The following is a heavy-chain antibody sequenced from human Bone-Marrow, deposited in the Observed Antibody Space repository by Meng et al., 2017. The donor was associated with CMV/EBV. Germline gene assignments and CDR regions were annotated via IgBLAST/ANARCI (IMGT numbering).Heavy chain of an antibody. CDR1: GLTFTTYS. J-gene: IGHJ6*02. CDR3: AKEDGSGSYLPYYYYGMDV. Sequence: GESLKISCAASGLTFTTYSMNWVRQAPGKGLEWISYITWSSDAVSYADSVRGRFTISRDNARNSLYLQMNSLRAEDTAVYYCAKEDGSGSYLPYYYYGMDVWGQGTTVTVSS. CDR2: ITWSSDAV. V-gene: IGHV3-48*04. D-gene: IGHD3-10*01.